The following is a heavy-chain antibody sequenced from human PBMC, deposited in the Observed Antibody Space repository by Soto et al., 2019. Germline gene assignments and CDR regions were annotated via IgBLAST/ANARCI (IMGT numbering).Heavy chain of an antibody. J-gene: IGHJ3*02. CDR3: ARYGDYGGVAFDI. CDR1: GGSISSYY. Sequence: SATLSLTCTVSGGSISSYYWSWIRQPPGKGLEWIGYIYYSGSTNYNPSLKSRVTISVDTSKNQFSLKLSSVTAADTAVYYCARYGDYGGVAFDIWGQGTMVTVSS. V-gene: IGHV4-59*01. CDR2: IYYSGST. D-gene: IGHD4-17*01.